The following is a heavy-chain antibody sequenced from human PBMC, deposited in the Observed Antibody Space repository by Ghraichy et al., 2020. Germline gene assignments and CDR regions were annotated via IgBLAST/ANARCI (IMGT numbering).Heavy chain of an antibody. CDR3: AKDSSGAIPYYFDY. CDR2: ISGSGGST. D-gene: IGHD6-19*01. V-gene: IGHV3-23*01. J-gene: IGHJ4*02. Sequence: AGSLRLSCAASGFTFSSYTMSWVRQAPGKGLEWVSAISGSGGSTYYADSVKGRFTISRDNSKNTLYLQMNSLRAEDTAVYYCAKDSSGAIPYYFDYWGQGTLVTVSS. CDR1: GFTFSSYT.